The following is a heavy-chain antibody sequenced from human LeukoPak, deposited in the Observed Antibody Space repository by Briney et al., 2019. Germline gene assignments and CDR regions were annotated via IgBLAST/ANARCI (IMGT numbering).Heavy chain of an antibody. J-gene: IGHJ4*02. D-gene: IGHD3-10*01. V-gene: IGHV1-18*01. Sequence: GASVKVSCKASGYTFTSYDINWVRQATGQGLEWMGWISAYNGNTNYAQKLQGRVTMTTDTSTSTAYMELRSLRSDDTAVYYCAREYGSGSYMHFDYWGQGTLVTVSS. CDR2: ISAYNGNT. CDR3: AREYGSGSYMHFDY. CDR1: GYTFTSYD.